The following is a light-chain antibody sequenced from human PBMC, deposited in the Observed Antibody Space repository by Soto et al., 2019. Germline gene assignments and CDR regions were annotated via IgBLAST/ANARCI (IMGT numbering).Light chain of an antibody. J-gene: IGKJ5*01. CDR2: DAS. CDR1: QSVDTY. CDR3: QQRGTWPPT. Sequence: EIVLTQSPATLSLSPGESATLSCTTNQSVDTYFAWYQQKRGLAPRLLIYDASNRAIGIPARFSGRASETDFSLTISSLEPEDFAIYFYQQRGTWPPTFDRGTRLEI. V-gene: IGKV3-11*01.